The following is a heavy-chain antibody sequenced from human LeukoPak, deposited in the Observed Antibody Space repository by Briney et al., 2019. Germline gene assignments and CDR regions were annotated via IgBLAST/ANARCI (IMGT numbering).Heavy chain of an antibody. V-gene: IGHV4-59*01. Sequence: SETLSLTCTVSGGSISSYYWSWIRQPPGKGLEWIGYISDSGTTNYNPSLKSRVTISVDTSKNQFSLKLSSVTAADTAVYYCARYCSSTSCSGPYHFDCWGQGTLVTVSS. CDR1: GGSISSYY. J-gene: IGHJ4*02. D-gene: IGHD2-2*01. CDR2: ISDSGTT. CDR3: ARYCSSTSCSGPYHFDC.